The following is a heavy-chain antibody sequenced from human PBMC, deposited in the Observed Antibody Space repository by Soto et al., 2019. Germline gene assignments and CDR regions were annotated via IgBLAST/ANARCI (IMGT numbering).Heavy chain of an antibody. CDR3: ARHDYDILTGYRINWFDP. D-gene: IGHD3-9*01. CDR1: GGSISSSSYY. CDR2: IYYSGST. Sequence: QLQLQESGPGLVKPSETLSLTCTVSGGSISSSSYYWGWIRQPPGKGLEWIGSIYYSGSTYYNPSLKSRVTISVDTSKNQFSLKLSSVTAADTAVYYCARHDYDILTGYRINWFDPWGQGTLVTVSS. J-gene: IGHJ5*02. V-gene: IGHV4-39*01.